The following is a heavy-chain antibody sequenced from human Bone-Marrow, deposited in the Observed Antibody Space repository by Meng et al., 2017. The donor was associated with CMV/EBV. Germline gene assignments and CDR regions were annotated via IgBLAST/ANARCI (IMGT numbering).Heavy chain of an antibody. CDR2: IIPIFGTA. CDR1: GGTFRSYA. V-gene: IGHV1-69*05. J-gene: IGHJ6*02. D-gene: IGHD6-19*01. Sequence: SVKVSCKASGGTFRSYAINWVRQAPGQGLEWMGGIIPIFGTANYAQKFQGRVTITTDESTSTAYMELSSLRSEDTAVYYCARDGGGSGWYYYGMDVWGQGTTVTVSS. CDR3: ARDGGGSGWYYYGMDV.